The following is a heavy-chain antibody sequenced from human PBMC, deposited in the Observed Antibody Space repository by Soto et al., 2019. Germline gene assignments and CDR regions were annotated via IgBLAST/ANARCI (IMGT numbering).Heavy chain of an antibody. Sequence: QVQLVQSGAEVKKPGASVKVSCKASGYSFTDYHIHWVRQAPGQGLEWLGRINPKSGGTSTAQKLQGWVTMTTDTSISTASMELTRLTSDDTALYYCARGDSTDCCNSVGSFFYINVMGVWGQGTTVTVSS. CDR2: INPKSGGT. CDR1: GYSFTDYH. J-gene: IGHJ6*01. CDR3: ARGDSTDCCNSVGSFFYINVMGV. D-gene: IGHD1-26*01. V-gene: IGHV1-2*04.